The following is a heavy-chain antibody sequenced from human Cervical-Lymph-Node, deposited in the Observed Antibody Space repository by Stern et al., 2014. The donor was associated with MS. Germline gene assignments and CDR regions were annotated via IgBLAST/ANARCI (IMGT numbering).Heavy chain of an antibody. Sequence: EMQLVESGGGVIQPGGSLRLPCTASGFTGSRDYMTWVRQAPGKGREWVSLITNVGSTFYTDSVKGRFTISRDDSKNTVYLHMTSLRAEDTAMYYCARDTSSPERSDWWGQGTLVTVSS. V-gene: IGHV3-53*01. D-gene: IGHD1-1*01. J-gene: IGHJ4*02. CDR1: GFTGSRDY. CDR3: ARDTSSPERSDW. CDR2: ITNVGST.